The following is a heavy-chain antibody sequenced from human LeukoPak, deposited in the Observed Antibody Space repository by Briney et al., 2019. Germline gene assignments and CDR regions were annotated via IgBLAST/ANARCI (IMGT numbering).Heavy chain of an antibody. CDR3: ARSRSPSEQLVDKSTHRSYYYYTDV. CDR1: GGSISSSNDY. J-gene: IGHJ6*03. Sequence: SGALSLTCTVSGGSISSSNDYWGWIRQPPGEGRECLGEVNHSGGTNYNPSLKSRVTLSVDTSKNQFSLKLSSVTAADRVVYTCARSRSPSEQLVDKSTHRSYYYYTDVWGKGTTVTVSS. D-gene: IGHD6-13*01. CDR2: VNHSGGT. V-gene: IGHV4-39*07.